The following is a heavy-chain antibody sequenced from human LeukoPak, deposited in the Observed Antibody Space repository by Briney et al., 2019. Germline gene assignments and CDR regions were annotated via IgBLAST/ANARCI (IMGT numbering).Heavy chain of an antibody. CDR2: IKQDGSEK. D-gene: IGHD3-10*01. CDR1: GFTFSSYG. Sequence: GGSLRLSCAASGFTFSSYGMSWVRQAPGKGLEWVANIKQDGSEKYYVDSVKGRFTISRDNAKNSLYLQMNSLRAEDTAVYYCARDGAHYYGSGSYYTYWGRGTLVTVSS. V-gene: IGHV3-7*01. J-gene: IGHJ4*02. CDR3: ARDGAHYYGSGSYYTY.